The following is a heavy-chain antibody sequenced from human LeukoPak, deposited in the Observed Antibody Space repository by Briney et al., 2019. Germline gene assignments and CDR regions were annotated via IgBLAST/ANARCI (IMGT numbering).Heavy chain of an antibody. D-gene: IGHD2-15*01. CDR1: GFTFSSYW. V-gene: IGHV3-74*01. J-gene: IGHJ3*02. CDR3: ARESYCSGGSCYSGRAFDI. Sequence: PGGSLRLSCAASGFTFSSYWMHWVRQAPGKGLVWVSRISSDGSRTSYADSVKGRFTISRDNAKNMLYLQMNSLRAEDTAVFYCARESYCSGGSCYSGRAFDIWGQGTMVTVSS. CDR2: ISSDGSRT.